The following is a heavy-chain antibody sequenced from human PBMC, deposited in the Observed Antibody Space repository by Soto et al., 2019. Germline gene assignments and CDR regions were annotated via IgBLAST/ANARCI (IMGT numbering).Heavy chain of an antibody. CDR2: ISGSGGST. D-gene: IGHD1-7*01. Sequence: GGSLRLSCAASGFTFSSYAMSWVRQAPGKGLEWVSAISGSGGSTYYADSVKGRFTISRDNSKNTLYLQMNSLIAEDTAVYYCAKGQMELDAFDIWGQGTMVTVSS. J-gene: IGHJ3*02. CDR1: GFTFSSYA. CDR3: AKGQMELDAFDI. V-gene: IGHV3-23*01.